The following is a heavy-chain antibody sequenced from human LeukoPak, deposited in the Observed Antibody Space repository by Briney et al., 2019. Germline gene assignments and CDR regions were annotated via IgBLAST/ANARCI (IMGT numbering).Heavy chain of an antibody. J-gene: IGHJ4*02. CDR2: ISYDGSNK. V-gene: IGHV3-30*18. D-gene: IGHD3-10*01. CDR1: GFTFSSCG. Sequence: PGRSLRLSCAASGFTFSSCGMHWVRQAPGKGLEWVAVISYDGSNKYYADSVKGRFTISRDNSKNTLYLQMNSLRAEDTAVYYCAKDLTGMVRGEGAFDYWGQGTLVTVSS. CDR3: AKDLTGMVRGEGAFDY.